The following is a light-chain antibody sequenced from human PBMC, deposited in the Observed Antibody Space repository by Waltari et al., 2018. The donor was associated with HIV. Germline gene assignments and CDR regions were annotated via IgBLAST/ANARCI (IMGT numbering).Light chain of an antibody. Sequence: QSALTQPASVSGSPGQSITISCSGTTSDVGSYDFVSWYQQHPGKAPRLMIHEVTKRASGTSTRFSGSKSGKAAYLTISGLQYEDEGVYYCSSYANTNPVIFGAGTKLTVL. J-gene: IGLJ2*01. CDR1: TSDVGSYDF. CDR2: EVT. V-gene: IGLV2-14*01. CDR3: SSYANTNPVI.